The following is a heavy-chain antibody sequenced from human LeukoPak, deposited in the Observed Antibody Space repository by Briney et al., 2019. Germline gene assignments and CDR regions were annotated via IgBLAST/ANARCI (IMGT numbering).Heavy chain of an antibody. CDR2: ISSRATTK. J-gene: IGHJ3*01. CDR3: ARDPDYGGNSGAFDV. D-gene: IGHD4-23*01. CDR1: GFTFSSYS. V-gene: IGHV3-48*04. Sequence: PGGSLRLSCAASGFTFSSYSMNWVRQAPGKGLEWVSYISSRATTKYYADSVKGRFTISRDNAKNSLYLQMSSLRAEDTAVYYCARDPDYGGNSGAFDVWGQGTMVTVSS.